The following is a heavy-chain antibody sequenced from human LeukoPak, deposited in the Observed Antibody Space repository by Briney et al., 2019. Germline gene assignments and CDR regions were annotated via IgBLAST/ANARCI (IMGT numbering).Heavy chain of an antibody. Sequence: GGSLRLSCAASGFTVSSSYMSWVRQAPGKGLEWVSVIYSGGSTYYADSVKGRFTISRDNSKNTLYLQMNSLRAEDTAVYYCARLIVRGVIDYWGQGTLVTVSS. CDR2: IYSGGST. V-gene: IGHV3-53*01. CDR3: ARLIVRGVIDY. D-gene: IGHD3-10*01. CDR1: GFTVSSSY. J-gene: IGHJ4*02.